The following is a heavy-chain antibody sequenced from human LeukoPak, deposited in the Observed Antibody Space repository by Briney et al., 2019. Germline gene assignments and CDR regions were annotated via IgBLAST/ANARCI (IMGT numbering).Heavy chain of an antibody. J-gene: IGHJ6*03. D-gene: IGHD1-26*01. CDR3: ARDGLKDGNYYYYMDV. CDR1: GFTFDDYA. CDR2: ISWNGGSI. Sequence: PGRSLRLSCAASGFTFDDYAMYWVRQAPGKGLEWVSGISWNGGSIGYADSVKGRFTISRDNAKNSLYLQMNSLRAEDTALYYCARDGLKDGNYYYYMDVWGKGTTVTVSS. V-gene: IGHV3-9*01.